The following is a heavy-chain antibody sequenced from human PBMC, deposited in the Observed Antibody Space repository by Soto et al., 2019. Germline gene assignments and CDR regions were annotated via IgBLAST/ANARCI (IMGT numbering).Heavy chain of an antibody. CDR3: AKDLDPSYYYDTSAYLN. V-gene: IGHV3-23*01. D-gene: IGHD3-22*01. J-gene: IGHJ4*02. CDR2: ISAGGGYT. CDR1: GFAFSSYA. Sequence: GGSLRLSCAASGFAFSSYAMSWVRQAPGKGLEWVSTISAGGGYTYYADSVKGRFTVSRDSSKNTLYLQMSSLRAEDTAIYYCAKDLDPSYYYDTSAYLNWGLGTLVTVSS.